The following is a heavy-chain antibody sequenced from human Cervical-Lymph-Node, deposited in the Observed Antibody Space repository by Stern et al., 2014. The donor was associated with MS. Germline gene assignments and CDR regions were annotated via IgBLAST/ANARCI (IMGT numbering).Heavy chain of an antibody. CDR3: ARAFGGNSGGVDY. D-gene: IGHD4-23*01. CDR1: GFTFSSYG. J-gene: IGHJ4*02. V-gene: IGHV3-33*01. Sequence: VHLVESGGGVVQPGRSLRLSCAASGFTFSSYGMHWVRQAPSKGLEWEAVVWYDGSNKYYADSVKGRFTISRDNSKNTLYLQMNSLRAEDTAVYYCARAFGGNSGGVDYWGQGTLVTVSS. CDR2: VWYDGSNK.